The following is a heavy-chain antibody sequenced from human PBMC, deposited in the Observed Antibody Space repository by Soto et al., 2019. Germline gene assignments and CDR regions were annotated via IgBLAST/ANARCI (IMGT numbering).Heavy chain of an antibody. Sequence: QVQLVESGGGVVQPGRSLRLSCVASGFAFSSFGMHWVRQAPGKGLEWVAFISHDGSKKKFVDSVKGRFTISRDDSGNTLYLQMNSQRADDTAVYFCAKDWNDANYDYGTDVWGQGATVTVSS. CDR3: AKDWNDANYDYGTDV. CDR1: GFAFSSFG. CDR2: ISHDGSKK. D-gene: IGHD1-1*01. J-gene: IGHJ6*02. V-gene: IGHV3-30*18.